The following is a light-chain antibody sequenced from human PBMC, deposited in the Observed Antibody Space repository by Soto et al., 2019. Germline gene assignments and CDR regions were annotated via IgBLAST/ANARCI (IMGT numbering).Light chain of an antibody. CDR2: RDN. V-gene: IGLV1-47*01. J-gene: IGLJ1*01. CDR1: ISNIGTNY. CDR3: AAWDDTVRSYV. Sequence: QAVVTQPPSVSGTPGQRVTISCSGGISNIGTNYVHWFQQLPGTAPKVLSNRDNQRPSGVPDRFSGSKSGTSASLAISGLRSEDEAEDYCAAWDDTVRSYVFGTGTKLTVL.